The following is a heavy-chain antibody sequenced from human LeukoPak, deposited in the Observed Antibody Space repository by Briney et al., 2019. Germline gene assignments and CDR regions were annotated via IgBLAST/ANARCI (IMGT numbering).Heavy chain of an antibody. D-gene: IGHD6-13*01. CDR1: GFTFSSYA. Sequence: GVSLTLFCAASGFTFSSYAMSWLRQAPGKGLEWASAISVSGDSTYYADSVKGRFTISRDNSKNTLYLQMNSLRAEDTAVYYCAKDQSSSLPKAYYFDYWGQGTLVTVSS. V-gene: IGHV3-23*01. CDR2: ISVSGDST. J-gene: IGHJ4*02. CDR3: AKDQSSSLPKAYYFDY.